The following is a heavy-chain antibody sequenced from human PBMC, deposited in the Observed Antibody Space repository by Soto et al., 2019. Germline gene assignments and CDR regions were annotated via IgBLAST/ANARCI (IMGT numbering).Heavy chain of an antibody. Sequence: PSETLSLTCAVYGGSFSGYYWSWIRQPPGKGLEWIGEINHSGSTNYNPSLKSRVTISVDTSKNQFSLKLSSVTAADTAVYYCARGPRLGLRGNFDYWGQGTLVTVSS. D-gene: IGHD1-26*01. V-gene: IGHV4-34*01. CDR2: INHSGST. CDR3: ARGPRLGLRGNFDY. J-gene: IGHJ4*02. CDR1: GGSFSGYY.